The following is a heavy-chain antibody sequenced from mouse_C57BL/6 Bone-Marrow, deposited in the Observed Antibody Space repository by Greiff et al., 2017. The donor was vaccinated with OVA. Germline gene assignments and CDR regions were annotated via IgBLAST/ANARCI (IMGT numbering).Heavy chain of an antibody. D-gene: IGHD1-1*01. Sequence: EVKLMESGGGLVQPGGSLKLSCAASGFTFSDYGMAWVRQAPRKGPEWVAFISNLAYSIYYADTVTGRFTISRENAKNTLYLEMSSLRSEDTAMYYCARQGTTGMDYWGQGTSVTVSS. J-gene: IGHJ4*01. CDR3: ARQGTTGMDY. CDR1: GFTFSDYG. CDR2: ISNLAYSI. V-gene: IGHV5-15*01.